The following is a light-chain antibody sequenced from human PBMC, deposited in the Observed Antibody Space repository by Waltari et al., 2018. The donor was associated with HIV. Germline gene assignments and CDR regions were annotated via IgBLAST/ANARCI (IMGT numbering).Light chain of an antibody. CDR1: SLRSYY. Sequence: SSELTQDPAVSVALGQTVRITCQGDSLRSYYASWYQQNPGQAPVLVIYGKNNRPSGIPDRFSGSRSGNTASLTITGAQAEDEADYYCNSRDSSGTRVFGGGTKLTVL. J-gene: IGLJ2*01. V-gene: IGLV3-19*01. CDR3: NSRDSSGTRV. CDR2: GKN.